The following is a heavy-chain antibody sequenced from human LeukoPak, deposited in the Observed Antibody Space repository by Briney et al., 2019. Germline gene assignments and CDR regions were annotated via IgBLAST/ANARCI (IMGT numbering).Heavy chain of an antibody. CDR1: GFTFSSYW. D-gene: IGHD1-20*01. V-gene: IGHV3-7*01. CDR3: ARDPDNYYFDY. J-gene: IGHJ4*02. Sequence: GGSLRLSCAASGFTFSSYWMSWVRQAPGKGLEWVANIKQDGSEKYYVDSVRGRFTISRDNAKNSLYLQMNSLRAEDTAVYYCARDPDNYYFDYWGQGTLVTVSS. CDR2: IKQDGSEK.